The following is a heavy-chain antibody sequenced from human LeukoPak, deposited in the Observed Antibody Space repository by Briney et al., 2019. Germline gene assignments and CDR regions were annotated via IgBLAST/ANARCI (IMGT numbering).Heavy chain of an antibody. D-gene: IGHD3-3*01. CDR1: GYTFTSYG. J-gene: IGHJ5*02. V-gene: IGHV1-18*01. CDR3: ARGTYYDFWSGAIEFDP. Sequence: GASVKVSCKASGYTFTSYGISWVRQAPGQGLEWMGWISAYNGNTNYAQKLQGRVTMTTDTSTSTAYMELRSLRSDDTAVYYCARGTYYDFWSGAIEFDPWGQGTLVTVSS. CDR2: ISAYNGNT.